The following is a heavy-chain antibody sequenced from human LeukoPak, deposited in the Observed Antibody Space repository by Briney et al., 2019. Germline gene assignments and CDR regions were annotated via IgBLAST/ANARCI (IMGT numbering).Heavy chain of an antibody. V-gene: IGHV1-2*02. J-gene: IGHJ6*03. Sequence: ASVTVSCKASVYTFTVYYIHWVRQARGQGLEWMGWINPNSGGTNYAQKFQGRVTMTRDTSISTAYMELSRLRSDDTAVYYCSRGSSTSITYYMDVWGKGTTVTVSS. CDR1: VYTFTVYY. CDR2: INPNSGGT. CDR3: SRGSSTSITYYMDV. D-gene: IGHD2-2*01.